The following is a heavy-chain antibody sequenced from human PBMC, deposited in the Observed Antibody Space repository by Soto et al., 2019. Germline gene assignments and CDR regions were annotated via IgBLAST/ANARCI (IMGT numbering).Heavy chain of an antibody. CDR3: ARDLEMATYYYYYGMDV. J-gene: IGHJ6*02. Sequence: GGSLRLSCAASGFTFSSYAMHWVRQAPGKGLEWVAVISYDGSNKYYADSVKGRFTISRDNSKNTLYLQMNSLRAEDTAVYYCARDLEMATYYYYYGMDVWGQGTTVTVSS. CDR1: GFTFSSYA. D-gene: IGHD5-12*01. CDR2: ISYDGSNK. V-gene: IGHV3-30-3*01.